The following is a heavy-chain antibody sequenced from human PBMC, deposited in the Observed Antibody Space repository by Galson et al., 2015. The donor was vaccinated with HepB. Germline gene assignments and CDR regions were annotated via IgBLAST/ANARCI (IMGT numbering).Heavy chain of an antibody. J-gene: IGHJ4*02. CDR1: GFTFSDYA. V-gene: IGHV3-64*01. D-gene: IGHD4-23*01. CDR3: ARLGGNSYPFYFDF. Sequence: SLRLSCAASGFTFSDYALHWVRQAPGKTLEFVSAISSDGGRTYYANSVKGRFTIFRDNSKNTLYLQMGSLRAEDMAVYYCARLGGNSYPFYFDFWGQGTLVTVSS. CDR2: ISSDGGRT.